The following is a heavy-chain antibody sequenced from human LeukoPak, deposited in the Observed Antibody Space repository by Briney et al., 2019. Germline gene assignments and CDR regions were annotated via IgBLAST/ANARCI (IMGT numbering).Heavy chain of an antibody. J-gene: IGHJ5*02. D-gene: IGHD2-2*01. CDR3: ARDHGYCSSTSCYEVGDWFDP. V-gene: IGHV1-69*05. CDR2: IIPIFGTA. CDR1: GGTFSSYA. Sequence: GASVKVSCKASGGTFSSYAISWVRQAPGQGLEWMGRIIPIFGTANYAQKFQGRVTITTDESTSTAYMELSSLRSEDTAVYYCARDHGYCSSTSCYEVGDWFDPWGQGTLVAVSS.